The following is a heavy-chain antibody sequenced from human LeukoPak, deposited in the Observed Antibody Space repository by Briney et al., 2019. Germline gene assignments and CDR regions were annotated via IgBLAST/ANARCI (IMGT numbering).Heavy chain of an antibody. J-gene: IGHJ2*01. CDR1: GGSISSGASD. V-gene: IGHV4-31*03. Sequence: TSQTLSLTCTVSGGSISSGASDWGWIRQHPKRGLEWVGYINHSGSTYYNPSLGSRVTMSVDTSKNQFSLKLSSVTAADSAVYYCARAARQGFTMIVVPSFYFDLWGRGTLVTVSS. CDR2: INHSGST. CDR3: ARAARQGFTMIVVPSFYFDL. D-gene: IGHD3-22*01.